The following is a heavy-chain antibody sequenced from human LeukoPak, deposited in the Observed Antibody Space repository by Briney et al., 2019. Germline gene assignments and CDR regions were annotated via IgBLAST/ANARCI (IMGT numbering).Heavy chain of an antibody. Sequence: PSETLSLTCAVYGESFSGHYWSWIRQPAGKGLEWIGRIYTSGSTNYNPSLKSRVTISVDTSKNQFSLKLSSVTAADTAVYYCARQVRWELHNWGQGTMVTVSS. CDR1: GESFSGHY. CDR2: IYTSGST. V-gene: IGHV4-59*10. CDR3: ARQVRWELHN. J-gene: IGHJ3*02. D-gene: IGHD1-26*01.